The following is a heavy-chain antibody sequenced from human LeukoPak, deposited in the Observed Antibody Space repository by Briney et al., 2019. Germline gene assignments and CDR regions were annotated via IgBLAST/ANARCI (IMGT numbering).Heavy chain of an antibody. Sequence: GGSLRLSCAASGFTFSSYGMSWVRQAPGKGLEWVSAISGSGGSTYYADSVKGRFTISGDNSKNTLYLQMNSLRAEDTAVYYCAKVLRVVVPAAECGFDPWGQGTLVTVSS. J-gene: IGHJ5*02. D-gene: IGHD2-2*01. V-gene: IGHV3-23*01. CDR2: ISGSGGST. CDR3: AKVLRVVVPAAECGFDP. CDR1: GFTFSSYG.